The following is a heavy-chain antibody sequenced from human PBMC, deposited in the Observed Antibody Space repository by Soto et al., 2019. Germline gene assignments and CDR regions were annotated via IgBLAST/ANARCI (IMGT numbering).Heavy chain of an antibody. V-gene: IGHV4-34*01. D-gene: IGHD3-16*02. CDR1: GGSFSGYY. CDR2: INHSGST. Sequence: SETLSLTCAVYGGSFSGYYWSWIRQPPGKGLEWIGEINHSGSTNYNPSLKSRVTISVDTSKNQFSLKLSSVTAADTAVYYCGRGSGIPLYRLDYWGQGTPVTVSS. J-gene: IGHJ4*02. CDR3: GRGSGIPLYRLDY.